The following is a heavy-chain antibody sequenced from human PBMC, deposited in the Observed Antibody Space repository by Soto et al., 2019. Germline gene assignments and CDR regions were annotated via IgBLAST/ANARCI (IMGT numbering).Heavy chain of an antibody. CDR3: AKDRAEYSSGEWFDP. D-gene: IGHD6-19*01. CDR1: GFTFSSYA. CDR2: ISGSGGST. J-gene: IGHJ5*02. V-gene: IGHV3-23*01. Sequence: EVQLLESGGGLVQPGGSLRLSCAASGFTFSSYAMSWVRQAPGKGLEWVSAISGSGGSTYYADSVKGRFTISRDNSNNTLYLQMNSLRAEDTAVYYCAKDRAEYSSGEWFDPWGQGTLVTVSS.